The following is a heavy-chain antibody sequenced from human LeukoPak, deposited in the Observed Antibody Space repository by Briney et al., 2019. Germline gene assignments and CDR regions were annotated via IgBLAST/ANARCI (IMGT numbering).Heavy chain of an antibody. D-gene: IGHD4-17*01. CDR1: GGSFSGYY. Sequence: SETLSLTCAVYGGSFSGYYWSWIRQPPGKGLEWIGEINHSGSTNCNPSLKSRVTISVDTSKNQFSLKLSSVTAADTAVYHCARVNGDPHEEYYYGMDVWGQGTTVTVSS. J-gene: IGHJ6*02. V-gene: IGHV4-34*01. CDR3: ARVNGDPHEEYYYGMDV. CDR2: INHSGST.